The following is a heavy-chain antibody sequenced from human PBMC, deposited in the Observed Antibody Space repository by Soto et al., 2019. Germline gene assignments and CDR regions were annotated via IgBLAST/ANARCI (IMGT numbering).Heavy chain of an antibody. CDR2: IYYSGST. Sequence: NPSETLSLTCTVSGGSISSYYWSWIRQPPGKGLEWIGYIYYSGSTNYNPSLKSRVTISVDTSKNQFSLKLSSVTAADTAVYYCARDQGYYDSSGYYYGAYYYYYRMDVWGQGTTVTVSS. CDR1: GGSISSYY. J-gene: IGHJ6*02. CDR3: ARDQGYYDSSGYYYGAYYYYYRMDV. V-gene: IGHV4-59*01. D-gene: IGHD3-22*01.